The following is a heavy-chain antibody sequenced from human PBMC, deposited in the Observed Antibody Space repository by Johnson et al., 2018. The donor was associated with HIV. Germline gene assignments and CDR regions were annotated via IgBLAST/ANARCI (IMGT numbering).Heavy chain of an antibody. V-gene: IGHV3-64*04. Sequence: QAQLVESGGGLVQPGGSLRLSCAASGFSFTTYAMHWVRQAPGKGLECVSSISPNGDGTYYADSVKGRFTISRDNSKNTLYLQMNSLRAEDTAVYYCARDQEHSSSYAFDIWGQGTMVTVSS. J-gene: IGHJ3*02. D-gene: IGHD6-6*01. CDR2: ISPNGDGT. CDR3: ARDQEHSSSYAFDI. CDR1: GFSFTTYA.